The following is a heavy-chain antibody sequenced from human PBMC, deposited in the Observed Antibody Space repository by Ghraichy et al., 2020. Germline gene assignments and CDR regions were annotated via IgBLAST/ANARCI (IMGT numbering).Heavy chain of an antibody. CDR3: ATMSDRWGGYYYYGMDV. CDR1: GYTLTELS. D-gene: IGHD3-10*01. V-gene: IGHV1-24*01. CDR2: FDPEDGET. J-gene: IGHJ6*02. Sequence: ASVKVSCKVSGYTLTELSMHWVRQAPGKGLEWMGGFDPEDGETIYAQKFQGRVTMTEDTSTDTAYMELSSLRSEDTAVYYCATMSDRWGGYYYYGMDVWGQGTTVTVSS.